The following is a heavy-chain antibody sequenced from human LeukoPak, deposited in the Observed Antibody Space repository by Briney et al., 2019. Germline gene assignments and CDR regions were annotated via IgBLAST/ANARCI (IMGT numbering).Heavy chain of an antibody. Sequence: PGGSLRLSCSASGFTFSSYGMHWVRQAPGKGLDYVSAISSNGGSTYCADSVEGRLTISRDNSKNTLHLQMSSLRPEDTAVYYCVKDSGGLPIYGMDVWGQGTTVTVSS. J-gene: IGHJ6*02. CDR2: ISSNGGST. CDR3: VKDSGGLPIYGMDV. CDR1: GFTFSSYG. V-gene: IGHV3-64D*09. D-gene: IGHD5-12*01.